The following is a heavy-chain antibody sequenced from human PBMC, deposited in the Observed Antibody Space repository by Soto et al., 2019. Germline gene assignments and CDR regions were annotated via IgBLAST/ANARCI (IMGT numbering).Heavy chain of an antibody. Sequence: QVQLVQSGAEVKKPGSSVKVSCKASGGTFSSYAISWVRQAPGQGLEWMGGIIPIFGTANYAQKFQGRVTITADKSTSTAYMELSSLRSEDTAVYYCARADSGDIVVVPAAAAYSLYYYGMDVWGQGTTVTVSS. CDR3: ARADSGDIVVVPAAAAYSLYYYGMDV. CDR1: GGTFSSYA. CDR2: IIPIFGTA. D-gene: IGHD2-2*01. V-gene: IGHV1-69*06. J-gene: IGHJ6*02.